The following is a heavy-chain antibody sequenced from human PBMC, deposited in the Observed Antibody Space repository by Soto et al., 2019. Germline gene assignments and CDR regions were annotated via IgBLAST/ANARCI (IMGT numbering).Heavy chain of an antibody. CDR3: ARAGGSGSYYKPPYYFDY. CDR2: ISSSSSYI. D-gene: IGHD3-10*01. Sequence: GGSLRLSCAASGFTFSSYSMNWVRQAPGKGLEWVSSISSSSSYIYYADSVKGRFTISRDNAKNSLYLQMNSLRAEDTAVYYCARAGGSGSYYKPPYYFDYWGQATLVTVSS. V-gene: IGHV3-21*01. CDR1: GFTFSSYS. J-gene: IGHJ4*02.